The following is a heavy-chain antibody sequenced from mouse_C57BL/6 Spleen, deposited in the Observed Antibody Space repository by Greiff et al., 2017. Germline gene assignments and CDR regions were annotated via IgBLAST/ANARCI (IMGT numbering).Heavy chain of an antibody. CDR3: ARNYGKAYWYFDV. D-gene: IGHD2-1*01. Sequence: EVQGVESGGGLVQPGGSLKLSCAASGFTFSDYYMYWVRQTPEKRLEWVAYISNGGGSTYYPDTVKGRFTISRDNAKNTLYLQMSRLKSEDTAMYYCARNYGKAYWYFDVWGTGTTVTVSS. J-gene: IGHJ1*03. CDR2: ISNGGGST. CDR1: GFTFSDYY. V-gene: IGHV5-12*01.